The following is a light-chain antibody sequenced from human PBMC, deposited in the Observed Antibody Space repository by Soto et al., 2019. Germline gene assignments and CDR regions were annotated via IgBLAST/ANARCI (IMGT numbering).Light chain of an antibody. V-gene: IGKV3-11*01. CDR1: QSVSGY. CDR3: QQRSNWQLT. CDR2: DAS. J-gene: IGKJ4*01. Sequence: EIVLTQSPATLSLSPGERATLSCRASQSVSGYLAWYQRKPGQAPRLLIHDASNRATGIPARFSGSGSGTDFTLTISSLEPEDFAVYSCQQRSNWQLTFGGGTKVDIK.